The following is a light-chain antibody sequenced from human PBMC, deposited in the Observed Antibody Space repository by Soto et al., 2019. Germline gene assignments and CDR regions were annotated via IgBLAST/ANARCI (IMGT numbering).Light chain of an antibody. CDR3: QQYNSYSWT. CDR2: KAS. V-gene: IGKV1-5*03. J-gene: IGKJ1*01. CDR1: QSISSW. Sequence: DIQMTQSPSTLSASVGDRVTITCRASQSISSWLAWYQQKPGKAPKLLIYKASSLESGVPPRFRGSGSGTEFTLTISILQPDDLASYYCQQYNSYSWTFGQGTKVEIK.